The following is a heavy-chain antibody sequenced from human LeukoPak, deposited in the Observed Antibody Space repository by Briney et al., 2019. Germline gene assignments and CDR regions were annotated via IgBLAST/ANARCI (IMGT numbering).Heavy chain of an antibody. Sequence: SETLSLTCAVYGGSFSGYYWSWIRQPPGKGLEWIGEINHSGSTNYNPSLKSRVTISVDTSKNQFSLKLSSVTAADTAVYYCAIPRRIAARPQGAFDIWGQGTMVTVSS. CDR2: INHSGST. J-gene: IGHJ3*02. V-gene: IGHV4-34*01. CDR1: GGSFSGYY. CDR3: AIPRRIAARPQGAFDI. D-gene: IGHD6-6*01.